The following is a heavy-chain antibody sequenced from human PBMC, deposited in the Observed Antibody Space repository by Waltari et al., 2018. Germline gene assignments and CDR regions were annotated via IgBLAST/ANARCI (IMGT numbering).Heavy chain of an antibody. Sequence: EVQLVQSGGGLVQPGGSLTLSCAGSGFNFQVYGMPWLRQPPGKGLEWVSGITYNSGAIGYADSVKGRFTISRDNARHSLSLQMNSLRPEDTALYFCAKTPWSGRYYSYYYMDVWGKGTTVTVSS. V-gene: IGHV3-9*01. D-gene: IGHD3-3*01. J-gene: IGHJ6*03. CDR3: AKTPWSGRYYSYYYMDV. CDR1: GFNFQVYG. CDR2: ITYNSGAI.